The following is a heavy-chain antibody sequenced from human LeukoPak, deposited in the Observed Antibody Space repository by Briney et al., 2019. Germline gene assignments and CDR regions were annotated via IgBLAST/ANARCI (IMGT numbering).Heavy chain of an antibody. Sequence: GGSLRLSCAAPGFTFSDYWMSWVRQAPGKGLEWVANIKHDGSEKYYVDSVKGRFTISRDNADNSLFLQMNSLRAEDTAVYFCAKSRSGSANWALQIFDNWGQGTLVTVSS. J-gene: IGHJ4*02. V-gene: IGHV3-7*01. CDR3: AKSRSGSANWALQIFDN. D-gene: IGHD1-1*01. CDR1: GFTFSDYW. CDR2: IKHDGSEK.